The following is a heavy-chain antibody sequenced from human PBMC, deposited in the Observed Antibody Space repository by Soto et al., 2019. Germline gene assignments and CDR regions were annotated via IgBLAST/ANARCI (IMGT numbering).Heavy chain of an antibody. D-gene: IGHD3-16*01. CDR1: GGSIISGY. V-gene: IGHV4-59*01. CDR3: ARDYDYFDH. CDR2: ISYSGNT. J-gene: IGHJ4*02. Sequence: SETLSLTCTVSGGSIISGYWSWIRQPPGKGPEWIGYISYSGNTNYSPSLKSRVTISADTSKNQFSLILTSVTAADTAVYYCARDYDYFDHWGQGSLVTVSS.